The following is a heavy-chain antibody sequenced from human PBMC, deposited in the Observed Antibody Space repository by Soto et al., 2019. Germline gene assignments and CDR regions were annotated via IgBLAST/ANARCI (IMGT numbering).Heavy chain of an antibody. CDR1: GNSFSSYI. CDR2: IIPIFGTA. CDR3: ARAYSSVRYYFDN. D-gene: IGHD3-22*01. V-gene: IGHV1-69*13. J-gene: IGHJ4*02. Sequence: SVKVSCKASGNSFSSYILTWVRQAPGQGLEWMGGIIPIFGTADYAQKFQGRVTITADESTSTAYMELNSLRSEDTAVYYCARAYSSVRYYFDNWGQGTLVTVS.